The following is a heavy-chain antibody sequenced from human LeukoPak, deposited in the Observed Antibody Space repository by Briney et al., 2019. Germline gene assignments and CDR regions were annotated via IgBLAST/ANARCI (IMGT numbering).Heavy chain of an antibody. V-gene: IGHV4-4*07. Sequence: SETLSLTCTVSGGSISSYYWSWIRQPAGKGLEWIGRIYTSGSTNYNPSLKSRVTMSVDTSKNQFSLKLSSVTAADTAVYYCARDPAQISGDAFDIWGQGTMVTVSS. CDR1: GGSISSYY. CDR2: IYTSGST. J-gene: IGHJ3*02. CDR3: ARDPAQISGDAFDI. D-gene: IGHD1-26*01.